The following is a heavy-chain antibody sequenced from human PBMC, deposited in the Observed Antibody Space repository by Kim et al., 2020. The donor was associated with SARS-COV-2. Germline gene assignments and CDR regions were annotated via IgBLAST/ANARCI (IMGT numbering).Heavy chain of an antibody. CDR1: GFTFSSYS. V-gene: IGHV3-48*02. CDR2: ISSSSSTI. D-gene: IGHD5-18*01. Sequence: GGSLRLSCAASGFTFSSYSMNWVRQAPGKGLEWVSYISSSSSTIYYAGSVKGRFTISRDNAKNSLYLQMNSLRDEDTAVYYCARGSLKGGTAMVNEIDYWGQGTLVTVSS. CDR3: ARGSLKGGTAMVNEIDY. J-gene: IGHJ4*02.